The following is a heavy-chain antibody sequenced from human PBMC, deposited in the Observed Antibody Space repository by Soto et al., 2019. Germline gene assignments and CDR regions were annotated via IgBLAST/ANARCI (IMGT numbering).Heavy chain of an antibody. CDR3: AKERMGSGSYYLPDAFDI. D-gene: IGHD3-10*01. CDR1: GFTFSSYG. V-gene: IGHV3-30*18. J-gene: IGHJ3*02. Sequence: QVQLVESGGGVVQPGRSLRLSCAASGFTFSSYGMHWVRQAPGKGLEWVAVISYDGSNEYYADSVKGRFTISRDNSKNTLYLQMNSLRAEDTAVYYCAKERMGSGSYYLPDAFDIWGQGTMVTVSS. CDR2: ISYDGSNE.